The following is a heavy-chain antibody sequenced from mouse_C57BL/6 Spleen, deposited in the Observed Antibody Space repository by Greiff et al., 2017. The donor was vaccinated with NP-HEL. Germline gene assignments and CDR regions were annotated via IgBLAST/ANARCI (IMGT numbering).Heavy chain of an antibody. J-gene: IGHJ1*03. Sequence: QVQLQQSGAELARPGASVKLSCTASGFTFTSYGISWVQQRPGQGLEWIGEIYPRSGNTYYNENVKGRFTLTGDNASSTAYMELRSLTSEDCAVYVCARDEGDFDDWGTGTTVTVSS. V-gene: IGHV1-81*01. CDR3: ARDEGDFDD. CDR1: GFTFTSYG. CDR2: IYPRSGNT.